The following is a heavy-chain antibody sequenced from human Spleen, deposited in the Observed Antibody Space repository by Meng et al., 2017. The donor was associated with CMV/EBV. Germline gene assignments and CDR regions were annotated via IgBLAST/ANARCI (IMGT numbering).Heavy chain of an antibody. CDR2: IYYSGIT. CDR1: GHSITSYY. D-gene: IGHD3-16*01. Sequence: SKTLSLTCTVPGHSITSYYWSWIRQPPGMGRGWIGYIYYSGITNYNPSLKSRVTISQDMSKNQFSLKLRSVTAADTAVYYCARGRLLGSPGTFDIWGQGTMVTVSS. CDR3: ARGRLLGSPGTFDI. V-gene: IGHV4-59*12. J-gene: IGHJ3*02.